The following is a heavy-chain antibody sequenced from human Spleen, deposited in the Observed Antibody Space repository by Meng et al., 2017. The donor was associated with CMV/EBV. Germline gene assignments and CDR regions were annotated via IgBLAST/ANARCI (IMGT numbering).Heavy chain of an antibody. D-gene: IGHD3-3*01. CDR3: ARDHPGVSEWVWYYYGMDV. Sequence: SETLSLTCTVSGGSISSRSYYWGWIRQPPGKGLEWIGNIYYSGSTYYNPSLKSRVTISVDTSKNQFSLKLSSVTAADTAVYYYARDHPGVSEWVWYYYGMDVWGQGTTVTVSS. CDR1: GGSISSRSYY. CDR2: IYYSGST. J-gene: IGHJ6*02. V-gene: IGHV4-39*07.